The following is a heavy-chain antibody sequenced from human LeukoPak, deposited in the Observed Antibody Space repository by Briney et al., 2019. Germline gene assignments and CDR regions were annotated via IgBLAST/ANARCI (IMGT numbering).Heavy chain of an antibody. J-gene: IGHJ4*02. CDR3: ARVTVSGSYWLLDY. CDR1: GYTFTGYY. V-gene: IGHV1-2*02. CDR2: INPNSGGT. D-gene: IGHD3-10*01. Sequence: ASVKVSCKASGYTFTGYYMHWVRQAPGQGLEWMGWINPNSGGTNYAQKFQGRVTMTRDTSISTAYMELSGLRSDDTAVYYCARVTVSGSYWLLDYWGQGTLVTVSS.